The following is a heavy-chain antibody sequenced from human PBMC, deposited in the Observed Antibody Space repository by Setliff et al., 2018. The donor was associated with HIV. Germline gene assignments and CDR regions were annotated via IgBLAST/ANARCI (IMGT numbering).Heavy chain of an antibody. CDR2: IIPAFGRE. J-gene: IGHJ4*02. D-gene: IGHD3-10*01. CDR1: GDTLSIHP. CDR3: AREGSGRWLKALDY. V-gene: IGHV1-69*05. Sequence: GASVKVSCKASGDTLSIHPISWVRQAPGRGLDWMGGIIPAFGRENYAQKFQGRVTITTDESTTTVFMELTGLRAEDTAVYYCAREGSGRWLKALDYWGQGTLVTVSS.